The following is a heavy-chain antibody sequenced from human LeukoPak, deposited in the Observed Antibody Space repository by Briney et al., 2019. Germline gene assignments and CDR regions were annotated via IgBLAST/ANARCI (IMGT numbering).Heavy chain of an antibody. J-gene: IGHJ4*02. CDR3: ARASSDDTAMATPFDY. CDR1: GYTFTSYG. Sequence: ASVKVSCKASGYTFTSYGISWVRQAPGQGLEWMGGIIPIFGTANYQQKFQGRVTITADESTRTVYMSLNSLRFEDTAVYYCARASSDDTAMATPFDYWGQGTLVTVSS. CDR2: IIPIFGTA. D-gene: IGHD5-18*01. V-gene: IGHV1-69*13.